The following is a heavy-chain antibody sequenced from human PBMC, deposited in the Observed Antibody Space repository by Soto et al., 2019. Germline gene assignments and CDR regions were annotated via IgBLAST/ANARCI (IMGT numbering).Heavy chain of an antibody. CDR3: ARETPAFES. Sequence: QLVESGGGSLQPGGSLRLSCAASGFTSSDYPMNWVRQAPGKGLEWVSSIRTISTAISFAGSVRGRFTFSRDNARNPLYLQMTSLRDEDTAVYYCARETPAFESGGQGTLVSGS. CDR1: GFTSSDYP. V-gene: IGHV3-48*02. J-gene: IGHJ4*02. CDR2: IRTISTAI.